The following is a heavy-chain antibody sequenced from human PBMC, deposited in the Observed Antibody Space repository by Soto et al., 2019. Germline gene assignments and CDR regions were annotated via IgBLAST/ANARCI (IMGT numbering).Heavy chain of an antibody. Sequence: GGSLILSCAATRFTFTRFGMHCGRQVPGKGLEWVAVIWYDGSNKYYVDSVKGRFTISRDNSKNTLYLQMNSLRAEDTAVYYCARAYEGDYFDYWGQGP. D-gene: IGHD3-16*01. V-gene: IGHV3-33*01. CDR1: RFTFTRFG. CDR2: IWYDGSNK. J-gene: IGHJ4*02. CDR3: ARAYEGDYFDY.